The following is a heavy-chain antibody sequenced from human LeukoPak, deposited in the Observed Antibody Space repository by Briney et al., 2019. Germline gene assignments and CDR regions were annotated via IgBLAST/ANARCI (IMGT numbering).Heavy chain of an antibody. CDR2: ISGSGGST. D-gene: IGHD3-10*01. Sequence: GGSLRLSCAASGFTFSSYAMSWVRQAPGKGLEWVSAISGSGGSTYYADSVKGRFTISRDNSKNTLYLQINSLRAEDTAVYYCANLPAYYYGSGSYPWRWGQGTLVTVSS. CDR1: GFTFSSYA. V-gene: IGHV3-23*01. J-gene: IGHJ4*02. CDR3: ANLPAYYYGSGSYPWR.